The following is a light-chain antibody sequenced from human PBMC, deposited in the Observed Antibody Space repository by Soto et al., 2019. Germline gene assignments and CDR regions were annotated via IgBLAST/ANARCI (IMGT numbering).Light chain of an antibody. J-gene: IGKJ4*01. V-gene: IGKV1-5*03. CDR2: EAS. CDR1: QSISSW. Sequence: IQMTQSPSTLSASVGDRVTTTCRASQSISSWLAWYQQKPGKAPKLLIYEASSLESGVPSRFRGSGSGTEFTLTISSLQPDDFATYYCQQYSIYSLTFGGGTKVEIK. CDR3: QQYSIYSLT.